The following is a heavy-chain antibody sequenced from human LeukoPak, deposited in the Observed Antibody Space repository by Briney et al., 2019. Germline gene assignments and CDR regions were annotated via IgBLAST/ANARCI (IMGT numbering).Heavy chain of an antibody. CDR2: INPSGGST. Sequence: ASVKVSCKASGYTFTSYYMHWVRQAPGQGLEWMGIINPSGGSTSYAQKFQGRVTMTRDTSTSTVYMELSSLRSEDTAVYYCARRVKGSYRYELYFDYWGQGTLVTVSS. CDR3: ARRVKGSYRYELYFDY. CDR1: GYTFTSYY. J-gene: IGHJ4*02. V-gene: IGHV1-46*01. D-gene: IGHD3-16*02.